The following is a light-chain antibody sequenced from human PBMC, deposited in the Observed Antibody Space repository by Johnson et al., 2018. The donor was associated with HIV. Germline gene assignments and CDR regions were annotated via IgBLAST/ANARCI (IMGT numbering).Light chain of an antibody. CDR3: GTWDSNLSVYV. V-gene: IGLV1-51*01. CDR1: SSNIGNNY. J-gene: IGLJ1*01. CDR2: DNN. Sequence: QSVLTQPTSVSAAPGQRVTISCSGSSSNIGNNYVSWYQHLPGTAPKLLIYDNNKRPSGIRDRFSGSKSGTSATLGITGLQTGDEADYYCGTWDSNLSVYVFGTGTKVSVL.